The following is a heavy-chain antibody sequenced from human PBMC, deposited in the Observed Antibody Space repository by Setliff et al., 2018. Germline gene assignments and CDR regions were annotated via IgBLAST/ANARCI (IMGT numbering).Heavy chain of an antibody. V-gene: IGHV4-61*09. CDR2: IYTSGTT. CDR1: GGSLSSGPYY. Sequence: PSETLSLTCTVSGGSLSSGPYYWTWVRQPAGKGLEWIGHIYTSGTTNYSPTLKSRVTISADTSKNQFSLKLSSVTAADTAVYYCARMSGFQYMDVWGKGTTVTVSS. CDR3: ARMSGFQYMDV. J-gene: IGHJ6*03. D-gene: IGHD3-3*01.